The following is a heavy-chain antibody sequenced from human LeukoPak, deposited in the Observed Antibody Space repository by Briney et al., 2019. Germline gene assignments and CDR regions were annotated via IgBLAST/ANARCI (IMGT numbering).Heavy chain of an antibody. CDR3: AKAVDIVVVPAANSFDY. V-gene: IGHV3-23*01. CDR1: GFTFSSYA. J-gene: IGHJ4*02. CDR2: ISASGGST. Sequence: PGGSLTLSCAASGFTFSSYAMSWVRQAPGKGLEWVSAISASGGSTYYAYSVKGRFTISRDNSKNTLYLQMNSLRAEDTAVYYCAKAVDIVVVPAANSFDYWGQGTLVTVSS. D-gene: IGHD2-2*01.